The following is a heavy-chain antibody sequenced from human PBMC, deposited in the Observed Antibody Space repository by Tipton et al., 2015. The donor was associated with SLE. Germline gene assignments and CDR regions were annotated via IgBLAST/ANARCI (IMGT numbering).Heavy chain of an antibody. CDR1: GGSISSGGYY. CDR3: ARDGPRSTVTNYWYFDL. J-gene: IGHJ2*01. CDR2: IYYSGST. D-gene: IGHD4-17*01. V-gene: IGHV4-31*03. Sequence: TLSLTCTVSGGSISSGGYYWSWIRQHPGKGLEWIGYIYYSGSTYYNPSLKSRVTISVDTSKNQFSLKLSSVTAADTAVYYCARDGPRSTVTNYWYFDLWGRGTLVTVSS.